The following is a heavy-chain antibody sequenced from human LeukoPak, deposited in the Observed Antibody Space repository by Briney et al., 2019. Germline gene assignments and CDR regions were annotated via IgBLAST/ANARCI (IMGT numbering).Heavy chain of an antibody. Sequence: ASVKVSCKASGYTFSGHYFHWVRQAPGQGLEWIGWINIKTGATNYAQKFQGRVTLTRDTSINTAYMELNILKSDDTAVFYRARGVPLDYGSGSRQWDYWGQGTLVTVSS. J-gene: IGHJ4*02. CDR1: GYTFSGHY. D-gene: IGHD3-10*01. V-gene: IGHV1-2*02. CDR3: ARGVPLDYGSGSRQWDY. CDR2: INIKTGAT.